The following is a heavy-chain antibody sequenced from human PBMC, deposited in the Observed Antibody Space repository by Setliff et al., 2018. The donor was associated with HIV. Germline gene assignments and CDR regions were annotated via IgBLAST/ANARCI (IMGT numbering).Heavy chain of an antibody. J-gene: IGHJ4*02. V-gene: IGHV3-30*01. CDR3: AKDRYYYDSSGVDY. CDR1: GFTFSSYA. D-gene: IGHD3-22*01. CDR2: ISHDGKIK. Sequence: PGGSLRLSCAASGFTFSSYAMHWVRQAPGKGLEWVAVISHDGKIKLYADSVKGRFTISRDNSKNTLYLQMNSLRAEGTAVYYCAKDRYYYDSSGVDYWGQGTLVTVSS.